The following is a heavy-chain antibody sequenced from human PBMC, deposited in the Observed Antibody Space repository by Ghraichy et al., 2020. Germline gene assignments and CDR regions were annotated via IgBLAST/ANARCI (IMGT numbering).Heavy chain of an antibody. CDR1: GFTFSSYS. V-gene: IGHV3-21*01. J-gene: IGHJ6*02. CDR2: ISSSSSYI. CDR3: ARDQVRFVVVPAANYYYYYGMDV. Sequence: GGSLRLSCAASGFTFSSYSMNWVRQAPGKGLEWVSSISSSSSYIYYADSVKGRFTISRDNAKNSLYLQMNSLRAEDTAVYYCARDQVRFVVVPAANYYYYYGMDVWGQGTTVTVSS. D-gene: IGHD2-2*01.